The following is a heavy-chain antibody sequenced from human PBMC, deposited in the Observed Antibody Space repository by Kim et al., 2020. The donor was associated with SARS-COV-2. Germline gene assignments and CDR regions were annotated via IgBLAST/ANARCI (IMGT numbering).Heavy chain of an antibody. CDR3: AKCIAVAGTEYYGMDV. CDR2: ISGSGGST. V-gene: IGHV3-23*01. J-gene: IGHJ6*02. CDR1: GFTFSSYA. D-gene: IGHD6-19*01. Sequence: GGSLRLSCAASGFTFSSYAMSWVRQAPGKGLEWVSAISGSGGSTYYADSVKGRFTISRDNSKNTLYLQMNSLRAEDTAVYYCAKCIAVAGTEYYGMDVWGQGTTVTVSS.